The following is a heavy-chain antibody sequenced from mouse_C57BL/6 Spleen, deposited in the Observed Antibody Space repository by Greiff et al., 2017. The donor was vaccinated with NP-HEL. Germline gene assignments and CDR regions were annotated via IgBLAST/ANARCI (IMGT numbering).Heavy chain of an antibody. CDR3: TRPLYQGAWFAY. CDR1: GYTFTDYE. D-gene: IGHD2-1*01. CDR2: IDPETGGT. V-gene: IGHV1-15*01. J-gene: IGHJ3*01. Sequence: LQESGAELVRPGASVTLSCKASGYTFTDYEMHWVKQTPVHGLEWIGAIDPETGGTAYNQKFKGKAILTADKSSSTAYMELRSLTSEDSAVYYCTRPLYQGAWFAYWGQGTLVTVSA.